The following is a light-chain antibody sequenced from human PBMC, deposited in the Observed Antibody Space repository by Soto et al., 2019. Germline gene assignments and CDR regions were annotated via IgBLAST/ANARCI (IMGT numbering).Light chain of an antibody. CDR3: QQYNSYIT. Sequence: DIQMTQSPSTLSASVGDRVTITWRASQSISSWLAWYQQKPGKAPKLLIYKASSLESGVPSRFSGSGSGTEFTLTISSLQPDDFATYYCQQYNSYITFGQGTRLEIK. CDR2: KAS. V-gene: IGKV1-5*03. J-gene: IGKJ5*01. CDR1: QSISSW.